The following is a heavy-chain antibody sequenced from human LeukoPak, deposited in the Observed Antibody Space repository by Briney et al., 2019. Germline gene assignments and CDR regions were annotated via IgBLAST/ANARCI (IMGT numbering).Heavy chain of an antibody. J-gene: IGHJ4*02. D-gene: IGHD2-8*02. CDR3: ARYYCPGDACNSFDS. CDR2: IHYKGST. Sequence: SETLSLTCTVSGGSISGYYWSWIRQSPGKGLEWIGYIHYKGSTNQNPSLKSGVTILVDTSKNQFSLKVTSVTAADTAVYYCARYYCPGDACNSFDSWGQGTLVTVSS. CDR1: GGSISGYY. V-gene: IGHV4-59*01.